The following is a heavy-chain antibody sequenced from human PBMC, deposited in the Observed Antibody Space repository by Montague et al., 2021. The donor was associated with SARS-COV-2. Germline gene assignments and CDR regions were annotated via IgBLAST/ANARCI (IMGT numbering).Heavy chain of an antibody. Sequence: TLSLTCTVSGGSISSGGYYWSWIRQPPGKGLEWIGYISYSGSTYYNPSLRSRVTLSVDTSKNHFSLRLSSVTAADTAVYYCACHLHCCGCLNQCCSDSFDVWGQGALVTVSS. CDR3: ACHLHCCGCLNQCCSDSFDV. J-gene: IGHJ4*02. CDR2: ISYSGST. CDR1: GGSISSGGYY. V-gene: IGHV4-31*03. D-gene: IGHD2-15*01.